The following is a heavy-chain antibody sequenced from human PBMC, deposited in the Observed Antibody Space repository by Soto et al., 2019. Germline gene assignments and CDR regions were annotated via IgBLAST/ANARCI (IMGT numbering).Heavy chain of an antibody. J-gene: IGHJ4*02. V-gene: IGHV1-2*04. CDR1: GYTFTGYY. CDR3: ASRGITTIWHYFDD. Sequence: GASVKVSCKASGYTFTGYYMHWVRQAPGQGLEWMGWINPNSGGTNYAQKFQGWVTMTRDTSISTAYMELSRLRSDDTAVYYCASRGITTIWHYFDDWAQGTLVTGSS. D-gene: IGHD3-16*01. CDR2: INPNSGGT.